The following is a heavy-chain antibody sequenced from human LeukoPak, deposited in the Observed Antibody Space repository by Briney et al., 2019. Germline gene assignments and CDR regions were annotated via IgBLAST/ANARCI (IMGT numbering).Heavy chain of an antibody. V-gene: IGHV3-21*01. Sequence: GGSLRLSCAASGFTFSSYSMNWVRQAPGKGLEWVTSISSSSSYIYYADSVKGRFTISRDNAKNSLYLQMNSLRAEDTAVYYCARVWYSSGWSAFDYWGRGTLVTVSS. CDR1: GFTFSSYS. D-gene: IGHD6-19*01. CDR3: ARVWYSSGWSAFDY. J-gene: IGHJ4*02. CDR2: ISSSSSYI.